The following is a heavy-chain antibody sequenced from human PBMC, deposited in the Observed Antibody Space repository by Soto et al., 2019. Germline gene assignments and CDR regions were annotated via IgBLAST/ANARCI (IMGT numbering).Heavy chain of an antibody. CDR1: GFTFSSYS. J-gene: IGHJ6*02. D-gene: IGHD2-2*01. V-gene: IGHV3-48*02. CDR2: ISSSSSTI. CDR3: ARMGSSCYYYYYGMDV. Sequence: EVQLVESGGGLVQPGGSLRLSCAASGFTFSSYSMNWVRQAPGKGLEWVSYISSSSSTIYYADSVKGRITISRDNTKYSLYLRMNSLRDEDTAVYYCARMGSSCYYYYYGMDVWGQGTTVTVSS.